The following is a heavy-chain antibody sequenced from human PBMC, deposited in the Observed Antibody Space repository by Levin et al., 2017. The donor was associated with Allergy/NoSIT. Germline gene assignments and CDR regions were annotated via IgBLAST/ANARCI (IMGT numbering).Heavy chain of an antibody. V-gene: IGHV3-30*18. CDR3: AKDEGLDP. CDR1: GFTFSSYG. J-gene: IGHJ5*02. Sequence: LSLTCAASGFTFSSYGMHWVRQAPGKGLEWVAVISYDGSNKYYADSVKGRFTISRDNSKNTLYLQMNSLRAEDTAVYYCAKDEGLDPWGQGTLVTVSS. CDR2: ISYDGSNK.